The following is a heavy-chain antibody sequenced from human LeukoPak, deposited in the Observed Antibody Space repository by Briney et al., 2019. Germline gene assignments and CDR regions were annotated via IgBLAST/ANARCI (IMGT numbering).Heavy chain of an antibody. CDR1: GFTFSSYS. J-gene: IGHJ4*02. Sequence: GGSLRLSCAASGFTFSSYSMNWVRQAPGKGLEWVSSISSSSYIYYADSVKGRFTISRDNAKNSLYLQMNGLRAEDTAVYYCARDRGYCSGGSCYYFGYWGQGTLVTVSS. D-gene: IGHD2-15*01. V-gene: IGHV3-21*01. CDR3: ARDRGYCSGGSCYYFGY. CDR2: ISSSSYI.